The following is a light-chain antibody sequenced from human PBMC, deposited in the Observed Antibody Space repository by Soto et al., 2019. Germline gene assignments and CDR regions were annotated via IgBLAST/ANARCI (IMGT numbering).Light chain of an antibody. J-gene: IGKJ5*01. Sequence: EIVLTQSPGTLSFSPGERVTLSCRASQSVSSDYLAWYQQKPGQAPRILIYGASSRATGIPDRFSGSGSGTDFTLTVSRLEPEDFAVYYCQQRYRWPPITFGQGTRLDNK. CDR3: QQRYRWPPIT. CDR2: GAS. CDR1: QSVSSDY. V-gene: IGKV3D-20*02.